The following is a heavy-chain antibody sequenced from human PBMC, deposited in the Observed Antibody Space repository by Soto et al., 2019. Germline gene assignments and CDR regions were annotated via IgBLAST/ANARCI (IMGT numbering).Heavy chain of an antibody. V-gene: IGHV4-59*01. J-gene: IGHJ4*02. CDR2: IYYSGST. D-gene: IGHD3-22*01. Sequence: SETLSVTCTGSGGSISREYWRWSRQPPGKGLEWIGYIYYSGSTNYNPSLKSRVTISVDTSKNHFSLKLSSVTAADTAVYYCATSTYYYDRSGYYPFPYRRQGTLVTV. CDR1: GGSISREY. CDR3: ATSTYYYDRSGYYPFPY.